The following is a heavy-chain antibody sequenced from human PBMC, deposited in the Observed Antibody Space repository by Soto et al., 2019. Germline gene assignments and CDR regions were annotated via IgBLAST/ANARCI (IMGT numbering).Heavy chain of an antibody. CDR1: GYTFISHY. CDR3: ARDRTVQLLYGMGV. D-gene: IGHD4-4*01. CDR2: INPSGGRT. Sequence: QVQLVQSGAEVKKPGASVKVSCKASGYTFISHYLHWVRQAPGQGLEWMGVINPSGGRTRYAQKFQGRVTMTRDTSTSTFYMELSSLRSAEDTAVYYCARDRTVQLLYGMGVWGQGTTVTVSS. V-gene: IGHV1-46*01. J-gene: IGHJ6*02.